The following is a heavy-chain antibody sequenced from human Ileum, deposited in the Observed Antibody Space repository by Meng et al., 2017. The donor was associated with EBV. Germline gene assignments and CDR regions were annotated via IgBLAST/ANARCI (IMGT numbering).Heavy chain of an antibody. CDR3: TTRKQCLVP. V-gene: IGHV3-15*01. D-gene: IGHD6-19*01. CDR2: IRNKTNGETA. CDR1: AFTFTKAW. J-gene: IGHJ5*02. Sequence: VHLVESLRGLVKRVGSLRLSLSASAFTFTKAWMSWVRQAPGKGLEWVGRIRNKTNGETAAYAAPVKGRFSISRDDSKHPLFLQMNSLKIEDTVMYYCTTRKQCLVPWGQGTLVTVSS.